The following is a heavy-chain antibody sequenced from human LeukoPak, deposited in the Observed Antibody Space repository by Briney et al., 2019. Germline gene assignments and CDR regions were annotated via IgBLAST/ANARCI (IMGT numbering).Heavy chain of an antibody. CDR1: GGSIISGGSY. CDR2: IYYSGIT. V-gene: IGHV4-39*07. D-gene: IGHD2-2*01. CDR3: SRRDCSRASCRYWYFDL. Sequence: SETLSLTCTVSGGSIISGGSYWGWIRQPPGKGLEWIGSIYYSGITYYNPSLRGRVTISVNPSQNQFSLKVSSATAADTAVYYCSRRDCSRASCRYWYFDLWGRGTLSTVSS. J-gene: IGHJ2*01.